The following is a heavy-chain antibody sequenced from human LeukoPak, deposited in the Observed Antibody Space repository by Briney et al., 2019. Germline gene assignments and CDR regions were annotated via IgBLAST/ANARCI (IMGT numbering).Heavy chain of an antibody. CDR2: INPNSGGT. CDR1: GYTFTGYY. J-gene: IGHJ6*03. Sequence: ALVKVSCTASGYTFTGYYMHWVRQAPGQGLEWMGWINPNSGGTNYAQKFQGRVTMTRDTSISTAYMELSRLRSDDTAVYYCARAGQTGVPATRNYYYYMDVWGKGTTVTISS. CDR3: ARAGQTGVPATRNYYYYMDV. V-gene: IGHV1-2*02. D-gene: IGHD2-15*01.